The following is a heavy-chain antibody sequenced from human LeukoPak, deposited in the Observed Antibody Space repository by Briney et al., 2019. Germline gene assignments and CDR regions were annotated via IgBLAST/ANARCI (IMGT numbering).Heavy chain of an antibody. CDR2: IYYSGST. D-gene: IGHD3-10*01. CDR1: GGSISSYY. J-gene: IGHJ6*03. CDR3: ARVGFRFLGAMVRGKRYYYYMDV. Sequence: PSETLSLPCTVSGGSISSYYWSWIRQPPGKGLEWIGYIYYSGSTNYNPSLKSRVTISVDTSKNQFSLKLSSVTAADTAVYYCARVGFRFLGAMVRGKRYYYYMDVWGKGTTVTVSS. V-gene: IGHV4-59*01.